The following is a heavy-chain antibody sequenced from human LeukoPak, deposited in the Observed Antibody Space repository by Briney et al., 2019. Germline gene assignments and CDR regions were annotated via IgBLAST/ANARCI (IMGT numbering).Heavy chain of an antibody. CDR3: AKVAVGDSSGENWFDP. Sequence: PGGSLRLSCAASRFTFSSYGMHWVRQAPGKGLEWVAVISYDGSNKYYADSVKGRFTISRDNSKNTLYLQMNSLRAEDTAVYYCAKVAVGDSSGENWFDPRGQGTLVTVSS. CDR2: ISYDGSNK. CDR1: RFTFSSYG. V-gene: IGHV3-30*18. J-gene: IGHJ5*02. D-gene: IGHD6-19*01.